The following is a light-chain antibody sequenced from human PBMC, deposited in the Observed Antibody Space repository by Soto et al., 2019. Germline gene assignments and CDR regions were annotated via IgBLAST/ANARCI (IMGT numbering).Light chain of an antibody. CDR2: DAS. CDR1: QSVSSY. CDR3: QQRSNWPPLT. V-gene: IGKV3-11*01. Sequence: EVVLTQSPATLSLSPGERATLSCRASQSVSSYLAWYQQKPGQPPRLLIYDASNRATGVPARFSGSGSGTDFTLTSSSLEPEDFAVYSCQQRSNWPPLTFGGGTKVEIK. J-gene: IGKJ4*01.